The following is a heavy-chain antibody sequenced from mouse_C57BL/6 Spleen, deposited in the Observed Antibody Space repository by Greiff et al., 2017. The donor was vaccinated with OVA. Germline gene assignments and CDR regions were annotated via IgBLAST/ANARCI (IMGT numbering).Heavy chain of an antibody. CDR1: GYAFSSSW. D-gene: IGHD1-1*01. J-gene: IGHJ2*01. Sequence: VKVVESGPELVKPGASVKISCKASGYAFSSSWMNWVKQRPGKGLEWIGRIYPGDGDTNYNGKFKGKATLTADKSSSTAYMQLSSLTSEDSAVYFCAREGSITTVVSYFDYWGQGTTLTVSS. V-gene: IGHV1-82*01. CDR3: AREGSITTVVSYFDY. CDR2: IYPGDGDT.